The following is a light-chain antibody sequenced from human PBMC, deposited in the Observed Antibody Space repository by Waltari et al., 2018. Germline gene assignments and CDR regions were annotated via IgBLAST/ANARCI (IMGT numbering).Light chain of an antibody. CDR1: SSNIGNNP. V-gene: IGLV1-44*01. Sequence: QSVLTQPPSASGTPGQRVTISCSGSSSNIGNNPVNWYQQFPGTAPKLLLYSNNQRPSGVPARFSGSRSATSASLAISGLQSEDEADYYCASWDDSLNGFWVFGGGTKLTVL. CDR3: ASWDDSLNGFWV. J-gene: IGLJ3*02. CDR2: SNN.